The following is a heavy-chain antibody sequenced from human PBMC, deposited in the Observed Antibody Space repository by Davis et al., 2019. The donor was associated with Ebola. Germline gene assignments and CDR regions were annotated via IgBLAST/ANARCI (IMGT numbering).Heavy chain of an antibody. V-gene: IGHV1-69*06. CDR2: IIPIFGTA. CDR3: ARVYKRGIVGATGY. CDR1: GGTFSSYA. D-gene: IGHD1-26*01. Sequence: SVKVSCKASGGTFSSYAISWVRQAPGQGLEWMGGIIPIFGTANYAQKFQGRVTITADKSTSTAYMELSSLRSEDTAVYYCARVYKRGIVGATGYWGQGTLVTVSS. J-gene: IGHJ4*02.